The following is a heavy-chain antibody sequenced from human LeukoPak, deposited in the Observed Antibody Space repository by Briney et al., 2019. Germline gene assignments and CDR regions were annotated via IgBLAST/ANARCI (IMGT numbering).Heavy chain of an antibody. CDR1: GFIFTHHG. Sequence: GGTLRLSCAASGFIFTHHGMNWVRQAPGKGLEWVSGIRADAVTTYYADSVKGRFTISRDNSKNRLYLQLDSLRAEDTAVYYCAKDDGWLLYNSWGQGTLVTVSS. D-gene: IGHD5-24*01. CDR2: IRADAVTT. V-gene: IGHV3-23*01. J-gene: IGHJ4*02. CDR3: AKDDGWLLYNS.